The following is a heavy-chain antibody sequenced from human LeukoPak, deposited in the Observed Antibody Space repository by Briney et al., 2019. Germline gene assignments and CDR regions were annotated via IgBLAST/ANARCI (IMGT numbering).Heavy chain of an antibody. CDR2: IYPGDSDT. V-gene: IGHV5-51*01. Sequence: GESLKISCKGSGYRFANYWIGWVRRMPGKGLEWMGIIYPGDSDTRCSPSSQGHVTISADKSISTAFLQWSSLQASDTAMYYCARLGGNYYDSSGYYPADYWGQGTLVTVSS. CDR3: ARLGGNYYDSSGYYPADY. CDR1: GYRFANYW. J-gene: IGHJ4*02. D-gene: IGHD3-22*01.